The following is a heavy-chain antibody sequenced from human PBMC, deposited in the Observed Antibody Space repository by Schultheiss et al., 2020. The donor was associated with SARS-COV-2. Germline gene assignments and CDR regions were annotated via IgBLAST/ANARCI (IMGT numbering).Heavy chain of an antibody. CDR1: GYAFSDYF. D-gene: IGHD2-15*01. J-gene: IGHJ4*02. Sequence: SVKVSCKASGYAFSDYFIHWVRRAPGQGLDWMGGIIPIFGTANYAQKFQGRVTITADESTSTAYMELSSLRSEDTAVYYCARGYCSGGSCYCLDYWGQGTLVTVSS. CDR3: ARGYCSGGSCYCLDY. V-gene: IGHV1-69*13. CDR2: IIPIFGTA.